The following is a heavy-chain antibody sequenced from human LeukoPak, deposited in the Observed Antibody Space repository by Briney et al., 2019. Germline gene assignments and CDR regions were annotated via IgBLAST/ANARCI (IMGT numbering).Heavy chain of an antibody. D-gene: IGHD4-11*01. V-gene: IGHV4-39*01. J-gene: IGHJ4*02. CDR3: ARTDYTTDY. CDR1: GGSISSSSYF. CDR2: IYYSGST. Sequence: SETLSLTCTVSGGSISSSSYFWGWIRQPPGKGLEWIGSIYYSGSTYYNPSLKSRVTISVDTSNNQFSLKLGSVTAADTAVYYCARTDYTTDYWGQGTLVTVSS.